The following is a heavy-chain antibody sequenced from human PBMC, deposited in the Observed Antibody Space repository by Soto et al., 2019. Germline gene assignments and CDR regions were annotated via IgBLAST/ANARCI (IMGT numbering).Heavy chain of an antibody. D-gene: IGHD2-21*02. CDR2: IYYSGST. V-gene: IGHV4-31*03. J-gene: IGHJ6*02. CDR1: GGSISSGGYY. CDR3: ARASCGINCYYVANYHVDV. Sequence: PSETLSLTCTVSGGSISSGGYYWSWTRQHPGKGLEWIGYIYYSGSTYYNPSLKSRVTISVDTSKNQFSLKLSSVTAADTAVYYCARASCGINCYYVANYHVDVWGQGTTVTVSS.